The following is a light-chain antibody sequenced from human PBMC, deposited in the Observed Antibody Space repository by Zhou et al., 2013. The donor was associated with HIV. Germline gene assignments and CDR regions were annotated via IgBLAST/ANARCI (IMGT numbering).Light chain of an antibody. CDR1: QDISNY. V-gene: IGKV1-33*01. CDR2: DAS. CDR3: QHLNSYPLT. J-gene: IGKJ4*01. Sequence: DIQMTQSPSSLSASVGDRVTITCQASQDISNYLNWYQQKPGKAPKLLIYDASNLETGVPSRFSGSGSGTEFTLTISSLQPEDFATYYCQHLNSYPLTFGGGTKVEIK.